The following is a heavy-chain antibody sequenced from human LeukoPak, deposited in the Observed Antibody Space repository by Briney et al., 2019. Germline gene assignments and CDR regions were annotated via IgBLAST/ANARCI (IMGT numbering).Heavy chain of an antibody. CDR3: ARGPTANWGGPAYFDY. J-gene: IGHJ4*02. CDR2: INPSGGST. D-gene: IGHD7-27*01. CDR1: GYTFTSYY. V-gene: IGHV1-46*01. Sequence: ASVKVSCKASGYTFTSYYMHWVRQAPGQGLEWMGMINPSGGSTSYAQKFQGRVTMTRDTSISTAYMELSRLRSDDTAVYYCARGPTANWGGPAYFDYWGQGTLVTVSS.